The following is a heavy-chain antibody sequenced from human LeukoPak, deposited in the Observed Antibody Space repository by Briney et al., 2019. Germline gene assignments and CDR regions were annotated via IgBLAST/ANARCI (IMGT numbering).Heavy chain of an antibody. Sequence: GESLQISCQGSGSRFTSYWIGWVRQLPGEGLEWMGIIYPTDSDTRFGPSFQGQVTISADTSMPTAYLQWSSLKASDTAMYYCARHRYYDSRGYYWDYFDYWGQGTLVTVSS. CDR3: ARHRYYDSRGYYWDYFDY. CDR2: IYPTDSDT. D-gene: IGHD3-22*01. J-gene: IGHJ4*02. V-gene: IGHV5-51*01. CDR1: GSRFTSYW.